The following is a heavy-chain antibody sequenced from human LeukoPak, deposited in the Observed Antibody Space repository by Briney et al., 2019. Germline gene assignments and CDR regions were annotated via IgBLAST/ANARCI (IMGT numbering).Heavy chain of an antibody. CDR2: IYHSGST. Sequence: PSETLSLTCAVSGGSISSSNWWSWVRQPPGKGLEWIGEIYHSGSTNYNPSLKSRVTISVDKSKNQFSLKLSSVTAADTAVYYCARDLGYRHDAFDIWGQGTMVTVSS. CDR1: GGSISSSNW. J-gene: IGHJ3*02. CDR3: ARDLGYRHDAFDI. D-gene: IGHD5-24*01. V-gene: IGHV4-4*02.